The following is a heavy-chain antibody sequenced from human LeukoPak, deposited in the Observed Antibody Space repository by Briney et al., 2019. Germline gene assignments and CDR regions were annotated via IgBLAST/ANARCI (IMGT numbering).Heavy chain of an antibody. J-gene: IGHJ4*02. CDR3: ARVMTGIVGATEDY. CDR1: GFTFSSYE. D-gene: IGHD1-26*01. CDR2: ISSSGSTI. Sequence: GGSLRLSCAASGFTFSSYEMNWVRQAPGKGLEWVSYISSSGSTIYYADSVKGRFTISRDNAKNSLYLQMNSLRAEDTAVYYCARVMTGIVGATEDYWGQGTLVTVSS. V-gene: IGHV3-48*03.